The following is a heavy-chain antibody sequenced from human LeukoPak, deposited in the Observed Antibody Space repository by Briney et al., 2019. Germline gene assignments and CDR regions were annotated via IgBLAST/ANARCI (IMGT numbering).Heavy chain of an antibody. CDR2: ISNDGSRK. CDR3: ARDRAWNYFDY. D-gene: IGHD3-3*01. V-gene: IGHV3-30*03. CDR1: GFSFNNFG. Sequence: GGSLRLSCVASGFSFNNFGMSWVRQAPGKGLEWVAIISNDGSRKYYAHSVEGRFTISRDNSKNTLYLQMDSLRAEDTAVYYCARDRAWNYFDYWGQGTLVTVSS. J-gene: IGHJ4*02.